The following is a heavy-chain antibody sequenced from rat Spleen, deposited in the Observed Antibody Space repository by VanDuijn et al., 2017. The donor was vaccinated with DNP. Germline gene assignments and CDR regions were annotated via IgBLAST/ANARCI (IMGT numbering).Heavy chain of an antibody. CDR3: VRWVRALDY. V-gene: IGHV3-3*01. CDR1: GYSITSSYR. Sequence: EVQLQESGPGLVKPSQSLSLTCSVTGYSITSSYRWSWIRKFPGNRLEWMGFIDSAGITNYNPSLKSRISITRDTSKNQFFLQLNSVITEDTATYYCVRWVRALDYWGQGVMVTVSS. D-gene: IGHD4-1*01. J-gene: IGHJ2*01. CDR2: IDSAGIT.